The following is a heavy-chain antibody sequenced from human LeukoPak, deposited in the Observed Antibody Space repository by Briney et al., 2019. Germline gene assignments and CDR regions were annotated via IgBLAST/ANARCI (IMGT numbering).Heavy chain of an antibody. CDR2: FDPEDGET. J-gene: IGHJ4*02. D-gene: IGHD3-22*01. CDR1: GYTLTELS. CDR3: ATRTPHYYDSSGYYHGFDY. Sequence: ASVKVSCKVSGYTLTELSMHWVRQAPGKGLEWMGGFDPEDGETIYAQKFQGRVTMTEDTSTDTAYMELSSLRSEDTAVYYCATRTPHYYDSSGYYHGFDYWGQGTLVTVSS. V-gene: IGHV1-24*01.